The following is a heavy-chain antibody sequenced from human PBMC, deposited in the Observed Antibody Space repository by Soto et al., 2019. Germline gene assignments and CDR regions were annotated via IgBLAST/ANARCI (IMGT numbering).Heavy chain of an antibody. J-gene: IGHJ1*01. V-gene: IGHV5-51*01. CDR1: GYSFTSYL. Sequence: GESLKISCKGSGYSFTSYLIAWVRQMPGKGLEWMGIIYPGDSDTRYSPSFQGQVTISADKSISTAYLQWSSLKASDTAMYYCASPQPARLSGFQHWGQGTLVTVSS. CDR2: IYPGDSDT. D-gene: IGHD5-12*01. CDR3: ASPQPARLSGFQH.